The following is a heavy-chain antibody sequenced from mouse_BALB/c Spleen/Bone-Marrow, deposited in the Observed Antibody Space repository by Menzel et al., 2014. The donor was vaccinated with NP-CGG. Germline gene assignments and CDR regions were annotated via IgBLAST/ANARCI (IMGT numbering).Heavy chain of an antibody. J-gene: IGHJ2*01. V-gene: IGHV5-6-5*01. D-gene: IGHD1-1*01. Sequence: DVQLQESGGGLVKPGGSLKLSCAASGFTFSSYAMSWVRQTPEKRLEGVASITRGGNTYYPDSVKGRFTISRDNARDILYLQMSSLRSEDTAMYYCARGEIYYYGSTHYFDYWGQGTTLTVSS. CDR3: ARGEIYYYGSTHYFDY. CDR1: GFTFSSYA. CDR2: ITRGGNT.